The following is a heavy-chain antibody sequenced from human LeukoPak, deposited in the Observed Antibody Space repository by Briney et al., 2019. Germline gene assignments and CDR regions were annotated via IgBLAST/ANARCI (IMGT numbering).Heavy chain of an antibody. V-gene: IGHV3-23*01. CDR3: AKTPREVSVYWYFDL. Sequence: GGSLRLSCAASGFTFSSYAMSWVRQVPGKGLEWVSAISGSGDSTYYADSVKGRFTISRDNSKNTLYLQMNSLRAEDTAVYYCAKTPREVSVYWYFDLWGRGTLVTVSS. D-gene: IGHD3-3*01. CDR2: ISGSGDST. J-gene: IGHJ2*01. CDR1: GFTFSSYA.